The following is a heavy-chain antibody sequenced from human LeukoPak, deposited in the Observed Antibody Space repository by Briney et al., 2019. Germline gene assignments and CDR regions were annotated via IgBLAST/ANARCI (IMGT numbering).Heavy chain of an antibody. CDR1: GGSFSNYY. CDR3: ARGRHYDILTGYYNERYFDY. D-gene: IGHD3-9*01. J-gene: IGHJ4*02. Sequence: SSETLSLTCTVYGGSFSNYYWNWIRQPPGKGLEWIGKISHSGSTNFNPSRKSRVTISVDTSKNDFSLKLSSVTAADTAVYYCARGRHYDILTGYYNERYFDYWGQGTLVTVSS. CDR2: ISHSGST. V-gene: IGHV4-34*01.